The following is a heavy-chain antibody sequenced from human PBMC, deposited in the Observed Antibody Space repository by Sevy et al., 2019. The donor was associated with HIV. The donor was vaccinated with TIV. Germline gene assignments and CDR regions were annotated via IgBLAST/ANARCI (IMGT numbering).Heavy chain of an antibody. Sequence: GGSLRLSCAASGFTFSANWMNWVRQAPGKGLEWVANIKGDGSDKHYVDSVEGRFTISRDNAKNLLYLQMNSLRVEDTAVYYCAHETFGSFDYWGQGTLVTVSS. D-gene: IGHD3-16*01. J-gene: IGHJ4*02. CDR1: GFTFSANW. V-gene: IGHV3-7*01. CDR2: IKGDGSDK. CDR3: AHETFGSFDY.